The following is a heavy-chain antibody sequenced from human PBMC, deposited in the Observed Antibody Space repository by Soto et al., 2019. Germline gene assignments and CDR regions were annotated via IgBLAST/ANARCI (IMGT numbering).Heavy chain of an antibody. D-gene: IGHD2-21*01. J-gene: IGHJ4*02. CDR1: GFTFSSYG. V-gene: IGHV3-30*18. CDR3: AKTIPTIGVSSRGRGALIDN. CDR2: ISYEGKNK. Sequence: QVQLVESGGGVVQPGRSLRLSCAASGFTFSSYGMHWVRQAPGKGLEWVSVISYEGKNKYYADSVKGRFTISRDNAENTLSLVMNSLRPEDTAVYYCAKTIPTIGVSSRGRGALIDNWGQGTLVSVSS.